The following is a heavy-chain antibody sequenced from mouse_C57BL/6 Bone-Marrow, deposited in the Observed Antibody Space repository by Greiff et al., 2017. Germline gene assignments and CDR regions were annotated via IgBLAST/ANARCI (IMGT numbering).Heavy chain of an antibody. CDR1: GFTFSSYA. CDR3: ARDFITTARYFDV. Sequence: EVKLVESGGGLVKPGGSLKLSCAASGFTFSSYAMSWVRPTPEKRLEWVATISDGGSYTYYPDNVKGRFTISRDNANNNLYLQMSHLKSEDTAMYYCARDFITTARYFDVWGTGTTVTVSS. J-gene: IGHJ1*03. V-gene: IGHV5-4*01. D-gene: IGHD1-1*01. CDR2: ISDGGSYT.